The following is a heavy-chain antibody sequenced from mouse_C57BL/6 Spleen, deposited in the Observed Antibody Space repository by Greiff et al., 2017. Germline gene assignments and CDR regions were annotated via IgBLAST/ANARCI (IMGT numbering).Heavy chain of an antibody. CDR3: TRDRNYYGSSYKRYFDV. CDR1: GFTFSSYA. V-gene: IGHV5-9-1*02. CDR2: ISSGGDYI. J-gene: IGHJ1*03. Sequence: EVQRVESGEGLVKPGGSLKLSCAASGFTFSSYAMSWVRQTPEKRLEWVAYISSGGDYIYYADTVKGRFTISRDNARNTLYLQMSSLKSEDTAMYYCTRDRNYYGSSYKRYFDVWGTGTTVTVSS. D-gene: IGHD1-1*01.